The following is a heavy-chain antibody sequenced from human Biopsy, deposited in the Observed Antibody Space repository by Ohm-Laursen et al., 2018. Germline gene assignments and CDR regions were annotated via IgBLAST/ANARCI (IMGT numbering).Heavy chain of an antibody. Sequence: SVKVSCKSSGYSFTNFGITWVRQAPGQGLEWLGRISTYHGRADYAQKFQGSVTMTTDTATTTAYLELQSLTSGDTGVYFCARGSAASMVVALDFDVWGQGTLVTVSP. J-gene: IGHJ4*01. V-gene: IGHV1-18*01. D-gene: IGHD2-15*01. CDR1: GYSFTNFG. CDR3: ARGSAASMVVALDFDV. CDR2: ISTYHGRA.